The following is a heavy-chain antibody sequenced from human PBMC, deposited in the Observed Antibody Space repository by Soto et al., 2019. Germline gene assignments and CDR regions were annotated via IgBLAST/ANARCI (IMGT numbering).Heavy chain of an antibody. D-gene: IGHD2-15*01. Sequence: SETLSLTCSVSDDYIISDKYYWGWIRQPPGKGLEWIGSIYYRGNANYNPSLQTRVTISVDTSKNQFSLKLSSVTAADTAVYYCARSRPEPGNIVVVVAATLIGVVFDYWGQGTLVTVSS. CDR1: DDYIISDKYY. V-gene: IGHV4-39*07. J-gene: IGHJ4*02. CDR3: ARSRPEPGNIVVVVAATLIGVVFDY. CDR2: IYYRGNA.